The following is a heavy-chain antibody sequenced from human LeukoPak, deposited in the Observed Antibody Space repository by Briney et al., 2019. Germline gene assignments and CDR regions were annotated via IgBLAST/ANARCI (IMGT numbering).Heavy chain of an antibody. D-gene: IGHD1-26*01. V-gene: IGHV3-30*01. J-gene: IGHJ6*03. CDR2: SSADGNNE. CDR3: ARGSATTLYYYYYMGV. Sequence: PGGSLRLSCAASGFSFSNNPMHWVRQAPGRGLEWVSVSSADGNNEYYADSVKGRFTISRDNSKNTLYLQMNSLRPEDTAVYYCARGSATTLYYYYYMGVWGKGTTVTVSS. CDR1: GFSFSNNP.